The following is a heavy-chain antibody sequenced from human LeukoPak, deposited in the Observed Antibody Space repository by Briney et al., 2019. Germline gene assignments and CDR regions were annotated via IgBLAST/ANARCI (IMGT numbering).Heavy chain of an antibody. V-gene: IGHV3-30*03. CDR2: ISYDGSNK. D-gene: IGHD1-26*01. CDR1: GFTFSSYG. J-gene: IGHJ4*02. Sequence: PGGSLRLSCAASGFTFSSYGMHWVRQAPGEGLEWVAVISYDGSNKYYADSVKGRFTISRDNAKNSLYLQMNTLRAEDTAVYYCARPSFVTGSYYPLWGQGTLVAVSS. CDR3: ARPSFVTGSYYPL.